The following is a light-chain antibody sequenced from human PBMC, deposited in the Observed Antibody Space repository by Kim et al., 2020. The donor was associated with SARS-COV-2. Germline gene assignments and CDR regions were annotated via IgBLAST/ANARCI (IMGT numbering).Light chain of an antibody. J-gene: IGKJ4*02. CDR2: DAS. Sequence: EVVLTQSPGTLSLSPGERATLSCRASQSVSSYLAWYQQKPGQAPRLLIYDASNRATGTPARFSGSGSGTDFTLTISSLEPEDFAVYYCQQRSNWPLTFGRGTKVDIK. CDR1: QSVSSY. V-gene: IGKV3-11*01. CDR3: QQRSNWPLT.